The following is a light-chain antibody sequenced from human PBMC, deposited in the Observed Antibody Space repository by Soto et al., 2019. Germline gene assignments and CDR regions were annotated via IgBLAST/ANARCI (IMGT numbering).Light chain of an antibody. J-gene: IGKJ1*01. CDR2: GAS. Sequence: PGERATLSCRASQSVSSSYLAWYQQKPGQAPRLLIYGASSRATGIPDRFSGSGSGTDFTLTISRLEPEDFAVYYCQQYGTSPRTFGQGTKVDIK. V-gene: IGKV3-20*01. CDR3: QQYGTSPRT. CDR1: QSVSSSY.